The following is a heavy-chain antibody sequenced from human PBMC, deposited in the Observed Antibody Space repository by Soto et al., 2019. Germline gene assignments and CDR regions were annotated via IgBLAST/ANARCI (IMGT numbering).Heavy chain of an antibody. CDR1: GFTFSSYA. V-gene: IGHV3-23*01. CDR2: VSIGGST. Sequence: VSLRLSCAASGFTFSSYAMGWVRQGPGKGLEWVAVVSIGGSTHYADSVRGRFTISRDNSKNTLSLQMNSLTAEDTAVYFCAKRRGAGGHFDYWGQGALVTVSS. CDR3: AKRRGAGGHFDY. J-gene: IGHJ4*02. D-gene: IGHD2-15*01.